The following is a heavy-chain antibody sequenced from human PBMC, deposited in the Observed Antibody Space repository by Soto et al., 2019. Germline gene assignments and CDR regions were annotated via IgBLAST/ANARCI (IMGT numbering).Heavy chain of an antibody. CDR2: ITGSGYST. V-gene: IGHV3-23*01. D-gene: IGHD1-7*01. Sequence: GGSLRLSCVASGFTFSASAMNWVRQAPGKGLEWVSSITGSGYSTYYADSVKGRFTISRDNPKRTLYLQMNSLRAEDTAIYYCAKGTNLNYHYWGQGTLVTVSS. J-gene: IGHJ4*02. CDR3: AKGTNLNYHY. CDR1: GFTFSASA.